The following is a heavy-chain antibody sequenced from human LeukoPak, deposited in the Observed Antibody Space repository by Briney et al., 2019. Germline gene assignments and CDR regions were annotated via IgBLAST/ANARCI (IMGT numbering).Heavy chain of an antibody. Sequence: PGGSLRLSCAASGFTFSDYYMSWIRQAPGKGLEWVSYISTSGSTIFYADSVKGRFTISRDNAKNSLYLQMNSLRAEDTAVYYCAKGTGSGWYSGGFDYWGQGTLVTVSS. CDR2: ISTSGSTI. CDR1: GFTFSDYY. V-gene: IGHV3-11*04. CDR3: AKGTGSGWYSGGFDY. D-gene: IGHD6-19*01. J-gene: IGHJ4*02.